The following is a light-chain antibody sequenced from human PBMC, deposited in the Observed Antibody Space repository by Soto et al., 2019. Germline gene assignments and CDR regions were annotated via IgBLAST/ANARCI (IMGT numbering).Light chain of an antibody. V-gene: IGKV3-20*01. CDR1: QSVSSSY. Sequence: EIVLTQSPGTLSLSPGGRATLSCRASQSVSSSYLAWYQQKPGQAPRLVIYGASSRATGIPDRFSGSGSGTDSTVTISRLEPEDFAVYYYQQYGSSRWTFGQGTKVEIK. CDR3: QQYGSSRWT. CDR2: GAS. J-gene: IGKJ1*01.